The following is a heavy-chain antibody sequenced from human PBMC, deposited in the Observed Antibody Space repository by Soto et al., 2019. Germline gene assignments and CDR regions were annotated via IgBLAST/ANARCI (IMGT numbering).Heavy chain of an antibody. Sequence: GGSLRLSCAASGCTFSSYSMNWVRQAPGKGLEWVSSISSSSSYIYYADSVKGRFTISRDNAKNSLYLQMNSLRAEDTAVYYCAKANLYAFEARNHLDAFDFWGKGSIDTVSS. V-gene: IGHV3-21*01. CDR1: GCTFSSYS. D-gene: IGHD3-16*01. J-gene: IGHJ3*01. CDR3: AKANLYAFEARNHLDAFDF. CDR2: ISSSSSYI.